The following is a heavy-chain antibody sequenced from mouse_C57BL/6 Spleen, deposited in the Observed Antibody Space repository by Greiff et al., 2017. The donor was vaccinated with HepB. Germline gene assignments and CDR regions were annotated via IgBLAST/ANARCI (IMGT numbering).Heavy chain of an antibody. CDR1: GFTFSDYG. V-gene: IGHV5-17*01. J-gene: IGHJ1*03. Sequence: EVNVVESGGGLVKPGGSLKLSCAASGFTFSDYGMHWVRQAPEKGLEWVAYISSGSSTIYYADTVKGRFTISRDNAKNTLFLQMTSLRSEDTAMYCCARRRVITTVDWYFDVWGTGTTVTVSS. D-gene: IGHD1-1*01. CDR3: ARRRVITTVDWYFDV. CDR2: ISSGSSTI.